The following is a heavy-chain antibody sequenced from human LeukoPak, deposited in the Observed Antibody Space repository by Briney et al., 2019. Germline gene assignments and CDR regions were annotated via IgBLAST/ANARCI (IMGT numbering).Heavy chain of an antibody. CDR3: AKGGKWDVTPFDY. J-gene: IGHJ4*02. V-gene: IGHV3-23*01. Sequence: PGGSLRLSCAASGFTFSHYWMNWVRQAPGKGLEWVSTISGGGGSTYYADSVKGRFTISRDNSKNTLYLQVNSLRAEDTAVYYCAKGGKWDVTPFDYWGQGTLVTVCS. CDR1: GFTFSHYW. CDR2: ISGGGGST. D-gene: IGHD1-26*01.